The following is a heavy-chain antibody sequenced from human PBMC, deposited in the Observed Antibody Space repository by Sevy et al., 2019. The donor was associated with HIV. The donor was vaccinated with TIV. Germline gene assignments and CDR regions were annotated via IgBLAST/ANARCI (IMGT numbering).Heavy chain of an antibody. D-gene: IGHD3-22*01. V-gene: IGHV3-23*01. CDR3: AKGVTMIVVVDAFDI. CDR2: ISGSDDGT. J-gene: IGHJ3*02. Sequence: GSLRLSCAASGFTFSSYTMNWVRQAPGKGLEWVSGISGSDDGTYYADSVKGRFTISRDNSKNTLSLQMNSLRADDTAVYYCAKGVTMIVVVDAFDIWGHGTMVTVAS. CDR1: GFTFSSYT.